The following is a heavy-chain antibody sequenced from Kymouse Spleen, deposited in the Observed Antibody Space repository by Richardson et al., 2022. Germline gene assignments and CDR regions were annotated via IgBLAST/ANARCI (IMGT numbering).Heavy chain of an antibody. CDR2: INHSGST. J-gene: IGHJ3*02. CDR1: GGSFSGYY. Sequence: QVQLQQWGAGLLKPSETLSLTCAVYGGSFSGYYWSWIRQPPGKGLEWIGEINHSGSTNYNPSLKSRVTISVDTSKNQFSLKLSSVTAADTAVYYCARRYNWNYFDAFDIWGQGTMVTVSS. CDR3: ARRYNWNYFDAFDI. D-gene: IGHD1-7*01. V-gene: IGHV4-34*01.